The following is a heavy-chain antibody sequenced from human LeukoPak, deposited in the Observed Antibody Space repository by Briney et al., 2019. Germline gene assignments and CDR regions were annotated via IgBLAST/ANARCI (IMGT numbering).Heavy chain of an antibody. J-gene: IGHJ4*02. CDR3: ANNPAYYYDSSGYHPFDY. Sequence: PGGSLRLSCAASGFTVSSNYMSWVRQAPGKGLEWVSAISGSGGSTYYADSVKGRFTISRDNSKNTLYLQMNSLRAEDTAVYYCANNPAYYYDSSGYHPFDYWGQGTLVTVSS. D-gene: IGHD3-22*01. CDR2: ISGSGGST. CDR1: GFTVSSNY. V-gene: IGHV3-23*01.